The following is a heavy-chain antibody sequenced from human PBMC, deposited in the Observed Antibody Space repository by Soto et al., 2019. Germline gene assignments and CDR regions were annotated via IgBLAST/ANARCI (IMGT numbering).Heavy chain of an antibody. CDR3: ACSRDSLFVY. CDR2: TYYRSKWSF. V-gene: IGHV6-1*01. Sequence: SQTLSLTCAISGDSVSSKRVVWNWIRQSPSRGLEWLGRTYYRSKWSFDYAVSVKSRIIINPDTSKNQFSLQLNSVISEDTAVYYCACSRDSLFVYWGQGTVVTVS. J-gene: IGHJ4*02. D-gene: IGHD2-15*01. CDR1: GDSVSSKRVV.